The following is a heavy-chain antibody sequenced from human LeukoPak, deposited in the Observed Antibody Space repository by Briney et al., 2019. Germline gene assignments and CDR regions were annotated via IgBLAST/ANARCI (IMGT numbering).Heavy chain of an antibody. CDR3: AREVNVEWLAYFDY. CDR2: ISAYNGNT. J-gene: IGHJ4*02. CDR1: GYTFTSYG. V-gene: IGHV1-18*01. D-gene: IGHD6-19*01. Sequence: ASVKVSCKASGYTFTSYGISWVRQAPGQGLEWMGWISAYNGNTNYAQKFQGRVTITADESTSTAYMELGSLRSEDTAVCYCAREVNVEWLAYFDYWGQGTLVTVSS.